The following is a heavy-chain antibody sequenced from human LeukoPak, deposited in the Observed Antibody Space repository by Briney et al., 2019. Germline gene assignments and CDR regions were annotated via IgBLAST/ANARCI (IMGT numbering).Heavy chain of an antibody. CDR1: GLTFSVYW. Sequence: PGGYLRLSCEVSGLTFSVYWMTWVRQAPGKGLEWVASINQSGSQKYYGDSVKGRFTISRDNAKDSPYLQMNSLRDDDTAVYYCARSLGDDWGQGSLVTVSS. D-gene: IGHD3-16*01. V-gene: IGHV3-7*01. J-gene: IGHJ4*02. CDR3: ARSLGDD. CDR2: INQSGSQK.